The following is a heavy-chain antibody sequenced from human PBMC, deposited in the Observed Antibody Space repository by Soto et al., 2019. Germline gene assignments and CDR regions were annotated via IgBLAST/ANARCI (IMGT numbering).Heavy chain of an antibody. J-gene: IGHJ5*02. CDR3: AKDPKCCTIGSHFLDNWFDP. V-gene: IGHV3-30*18. D-gene: IGHD2-8*01. CDR1: GFTFSNYG. CDR2: ISYDGSHE. Sequence: QVQLVESGGGVVQPGRSLRLSCAASGFTFSNYGMHWVRQTPGKGLEWVAVISYDGSHEFYTDSVKGRFTISRDNSKNTLYLQMNRRKTDDTAMYYCAKDPKCCTIGSHFLDNWFDPWGQGTLVTVSS.